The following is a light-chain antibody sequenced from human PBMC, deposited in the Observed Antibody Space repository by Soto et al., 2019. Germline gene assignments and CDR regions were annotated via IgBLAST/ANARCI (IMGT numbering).Light chain of an antibody. CDR3: ATWDDSLGGYV. V-gene: IGLV1-47*01. J-gene: IGLJ1*01. CDR1: SSNIGTNY. CDR2: RNN. Sequence: QSVLTQPPPASGTPGQRVTISCSGSSSNIGTNYVYWYQQLPGTAPKLLIYRNNQRPSGVPDRFSGSKSGTSASLAISGLRSEDEADYYCATWDDSLGGYVFGTGTKVTVL.